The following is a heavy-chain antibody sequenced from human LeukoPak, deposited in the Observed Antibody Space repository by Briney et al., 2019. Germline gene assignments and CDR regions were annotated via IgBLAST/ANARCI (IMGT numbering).Heavy chain of an antibody. D-gene: IGHD3-22*01. Sequence: GSLRLSCAASGFTFSSYEMNWVRQAPGKGLEWVSYISSGSTIYYADSVKGRFTISRDNAKNPLYLQMNSLRAEDTAVYYCARLYYDSSRLSTENDYWGQGTLVTVSS. CDR3: ARLYYDSSRLSTENDY. J-gene: IGHJ4*02. CDR1: GFTFSSYE. CDR2: ISSGSTI. V-gene: IGHV3-48*03.